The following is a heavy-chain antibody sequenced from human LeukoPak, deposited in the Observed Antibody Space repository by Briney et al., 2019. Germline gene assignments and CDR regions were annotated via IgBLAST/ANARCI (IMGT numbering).Heavy chain of an antibody. V-gene: IGHV3-48*01. J-gene: IGHJ4*02. Sequence: GGSLRLSCAASAFAFSTYGMNWVRQAPGKGLEWVSYINSGSSTIYYADSVKGRFTISRDNAKNSLYLQMNRLRAEDTAVYYCARDQPRAMSGPGFDYWGQGTLVTVSS. CDR3: ARDQPRAMSGPGFDY. D-gene: IGHD3-10*01. CDR2: INSGSSTI. CDR1: AFAFSTYG.